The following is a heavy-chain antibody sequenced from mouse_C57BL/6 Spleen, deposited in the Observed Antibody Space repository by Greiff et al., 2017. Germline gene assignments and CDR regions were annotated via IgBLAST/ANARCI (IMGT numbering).Heavy chain of an antibody. D-gene: IGHD4-1*01. CDR3: ASPLTGTRAMDY. J-gene: IGHJ4*01. Sequence: VQLQQPGAELVKPGASVKMSCKASGYTFTSYWITWVKQRPGQGLEWIGDIYPGSGSTNYNEKFKSKATLTVDTSSSTAYMQLSSLTSEDSAVYYCASPLTGTRAMDYWGQGTSVTVSS. CDR1: GYTFTSYW. CDR2: IYPGSGST. V-gene: IGHV1-55*01.